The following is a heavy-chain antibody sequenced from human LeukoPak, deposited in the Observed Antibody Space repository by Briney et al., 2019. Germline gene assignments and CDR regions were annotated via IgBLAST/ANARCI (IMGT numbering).Heavy chain of an antibody. CDR1: GGTFSSYA. CDR3: ARLSELYYFDY. D-gene: IGHD1-26*01. J-gene: IGHJ4*02. Sequence: SVKVSCKASGGTFSSYAISRVRQAPGQGLEWMGGIIPIFGTANYAQKFQGRVTITADESTSTAYMELSSLRSEDTAVYYCARLSELYYFDYWGQGTLVTVSS. CDR2: IIPIFGTA. V-gene: IGHV1-69*13.